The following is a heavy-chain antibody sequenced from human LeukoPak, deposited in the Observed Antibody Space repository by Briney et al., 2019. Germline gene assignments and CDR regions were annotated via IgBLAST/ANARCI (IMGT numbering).Heavy chain of an antibody. V-gene: IGHV3-30-3*01. J-gene: IGHJ4*02. CDR2: ISYDGSNK. D-gene: IGHD3-10*01. Sequence: GGSLRLSCAASGFTFSSYAMSWVRQAPGKGLEWVAVISYDGSNKYYADSVKGRFTISRDNSKNTLYLQMNSLRAEDTAVYYCARDPTTRVVLWFEELLPYYFDYWGQGTLVTVSS. CDR3: ARDPTTRVVLWFEELLPYYFDY. CDR1: GFTFSSYA.